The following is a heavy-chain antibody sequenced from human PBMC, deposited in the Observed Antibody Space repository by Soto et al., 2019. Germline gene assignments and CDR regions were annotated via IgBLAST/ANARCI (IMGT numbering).Heavy chain of an antibody. V-gene: IGHV3-48*03. CDR1: GFTFSSYE. CDR3: ARDKREYYDFWSGYRRYYYYGMDV. J-gene: IGHJ6*02. Sequence: EVQLVESGGGLVQPGGSLRLSCAASGFTFSSYEMNWVRQAPGKGLEWVSYISSSGSTIYYADSVKGRFTISRDNAKNSLYLQMNSLRAEDTAVYYCARDKREYYDFWSGYRRYYYYGMDVWGQGTTVTVSS. CDR2: ISSSGSTI. D-gene: IGHD3-3*01.